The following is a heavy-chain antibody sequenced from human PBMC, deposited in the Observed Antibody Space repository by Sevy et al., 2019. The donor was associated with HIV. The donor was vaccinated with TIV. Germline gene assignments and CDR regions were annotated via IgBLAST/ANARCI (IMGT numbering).Heavy chain of an antibody. CDR1: GFTFNNYA. J-gene: IGHJ3*02. Sequence: GGSLRLSCAASGFTFNNYAMNWVRQAPGKGLDWVSTIFRSGDNTYYADSVKGRFTISRDNSNNTVSLQMNSLRAEDAALYYCAGARYDSSDSFDALDIWGQSTVVTVSS. CDR3: AGARYDSSDSFDALDI. D-gene: IGHD3-22*01. CDR2: IFRSGDNT. V-gene: IGHV3-23*01.